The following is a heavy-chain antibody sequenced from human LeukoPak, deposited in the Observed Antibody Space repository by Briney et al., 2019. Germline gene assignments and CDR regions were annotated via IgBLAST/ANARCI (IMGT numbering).Heavy chain of an antibody. Sequence: SETLSLTCTVSGGSISSSSYSWGWIRQPPGKGLEWIGSIYYSGSTYYNPSLKSRVTISVDTSKNQFSLKLSSVTAADTAVYYCARTGIAAAGTGYYYYGMDVWAKGPRSPSP. CDR1: GGSISSSSYS. CDR3: ARTGIAAAGTGYYYYGMDV. CDR2: IYYSGST. D-gene: IGHD6-13*01. J-gene: IGHJ6*02. V-gene: IGHV4-39*01.